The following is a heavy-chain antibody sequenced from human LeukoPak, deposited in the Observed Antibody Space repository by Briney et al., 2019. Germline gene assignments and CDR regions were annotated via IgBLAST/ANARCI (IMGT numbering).Heavy chain of an antibody. Sequence: GSLRLSCAASGFSFSSNSMNWVRQAPGKGLEWVSYISGSSSTICYADSVKGRFTISRDNAKNSLYLQMNSLRAEDTAVYYCVTNFDPDVDWGQGTLVTVSS. CDR3: VTNFDPDVD. CDR2: ISGSSSTI. D-gene: IGHD3-9*01. V-gene: IGHV3-48*01. CDR1: GFSFSSNS. J-gene: IGHJ4*02.